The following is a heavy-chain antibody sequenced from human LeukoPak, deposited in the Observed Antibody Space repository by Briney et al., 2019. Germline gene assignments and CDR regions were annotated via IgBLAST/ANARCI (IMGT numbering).Heavy chain of an antibody. V-gene: IGHV4-59*01. CDR2: IYYSGST. Sequence: SETLSLTCTVSGGSISSYYWSWIRQPPGKGLEWIGYIYYSGSTNYNPSLKSRVTISVDTSKNQFSLKLSSVTAADTAVYYCARAMKSYYYDSSGYYSRPSWFDPWGQGTLVTVSS. D-gene: IGHD3-22*01. CDR3: ARAMKSYYYDSSGYYSRPSWFDP. J-gene: IGHJ5*02. CDR1: GGSISSYY.